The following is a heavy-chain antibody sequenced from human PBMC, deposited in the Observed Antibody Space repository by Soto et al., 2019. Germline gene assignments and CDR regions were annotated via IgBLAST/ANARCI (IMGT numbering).Heavy chain of an antibody. CDR1: GGTFNYDA. J-gene: IGHJ6*02. D-gene: IGHD4-17*01. Sequence: QVQLVQSGAEVKKPGSSVKVSCKASGGTFNYDAITWVRQAPGQGLEWMGGIIPIFNTANYAQKFQGRVTITADESTSTAYMELTRLSSEATARYYCARARPTDYVGNYNNGMDVWGQGTKVTVPS. V-gene: IGHV1-69*01. CDR2: IIPIFNTA. CDR3: ARARPTDYVGNYNNGMDV.